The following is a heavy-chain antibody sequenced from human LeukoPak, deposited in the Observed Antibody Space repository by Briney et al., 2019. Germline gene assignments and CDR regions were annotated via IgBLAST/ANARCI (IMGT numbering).Heavy chain of an antibody. D-gene: IGHD1-20*01. CDR1: GYTLTELS. V-gene: IGHV1-24*01. Sequence: ASVKVSCKVSGYTLTELSMHWVRQAPGKGLEWMGGFDPEDGETIYAQKFQGRVTMTEDTSTDTAYMELSSLRSEDTAVYYCATGKFPREYNWNDVDYWGQGTLVTVSS. J-gene: IGHJ4*02. CDR2: FDPEDGET. CDR3: ATGKFPREYNWNDVDY.